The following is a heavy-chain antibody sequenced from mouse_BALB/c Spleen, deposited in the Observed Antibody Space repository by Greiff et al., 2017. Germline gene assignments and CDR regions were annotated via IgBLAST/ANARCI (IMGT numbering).Heavy chain of an antibody. Sequence: VQLQQSGPGLVKPSQSLSLTCSVTGYSITSGYYWNWIRQFPGNKLEWMGYISYDGSNNYNPSLKNRISITRDTSKNQFFLKLNSVTTEDTATYYCARELRGDYFDYWGQGTTLTVSS. V-gene: IGHV3-6*02. J-gene: IGHJ2*01. CDR3: ARELRGDYFDY. CDR2: ISYDGSN. CDR1: GYSITSGYY. D-gene: IGHD1-1*01.